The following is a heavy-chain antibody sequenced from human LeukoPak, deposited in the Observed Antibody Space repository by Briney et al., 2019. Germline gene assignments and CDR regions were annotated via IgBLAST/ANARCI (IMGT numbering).Heavy chain of an antibody. CDR1: GDSVSSNSAA. CDR2: TYYRSKWYD. D-gene: IGHD5-18*01. CDR3: ARGYGYGFDY. Sequence: SQTLSLTCAISGDSVSSNSAAWNWIRQSPSRGLEWLGRTYYRSKWYDHYAVSVKGRVTVNPDTSKDQFSLQLSSVTPEDTAVYYCARGYGYGFDYWGQGTVVTVSS. J-gene: IGHJ4*02. V-gene: IGHV6-1*01.